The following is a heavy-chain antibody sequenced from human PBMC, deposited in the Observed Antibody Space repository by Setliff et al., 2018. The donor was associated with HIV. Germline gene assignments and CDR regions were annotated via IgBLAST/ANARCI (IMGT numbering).Heavy chain of an antibody. CDR1: GGSISSHY. V-gene: IGHV4-59*08. D-gene: IGHD3-9*01. Sequence: PSETLSLTCTVSGGSISSHYWSWIRQPPGQGLEWIGYIYYSGSTNYNPSLKSRVTMSVETSKNQFSLKLSSVTAADTAVYSCARRQSYYDILNGPAFDALDIWGQGTKVTVSS. CDR2: IYYSGST. J-gene: IGHJ3*02. CDR3: ARRQSYYDILNGPAFDALDI.